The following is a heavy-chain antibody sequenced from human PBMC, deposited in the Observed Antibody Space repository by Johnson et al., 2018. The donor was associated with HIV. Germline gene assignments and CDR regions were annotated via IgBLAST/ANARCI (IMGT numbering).Heavy chain of an antibody. Sequence: VQLLESGGGVVRPGGSLRLSCAASEFTFSSYWMSWVRQAPGKGLEWVANINQDGSEKYYVDSVRGRFTISRDNAKNTLYLQMNSLRAEDTAVYYCARDYCSSTSCRDAFDIWGQGTMVTVSS. D-gene: IGHD2-2*01. CDR3: ARDYCSSTSCRDAFDI. V-gene: IGHV3-7*03. J-gene: IGHJ3*02. CDR2: INQDGSEK. CDR1: EFTFSSYW.